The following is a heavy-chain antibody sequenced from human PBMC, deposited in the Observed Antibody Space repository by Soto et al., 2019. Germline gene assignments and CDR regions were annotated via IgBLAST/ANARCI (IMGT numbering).Heavy chain of an antibody. J-gene: IGHJ4*02. CDR2: ISSSGRTI. Sequence: EVQLVESGGGLVQPGGSLRLSCAASGFTFSSYEMNWVRQAPGKGLEWVSYISSSGRTIYYADSVKGRFTISRDNAKNSLYLQMNSLRAEDTAVYYCARVRGSSDSNPKTFDYWGQGTLVTVSS. CDR1: GFTFSSYE. D-gene: IGHD3-10*01. V-gene: IGHV3-48*03. CDR3: ARVRGSSDSNPKTFDY.